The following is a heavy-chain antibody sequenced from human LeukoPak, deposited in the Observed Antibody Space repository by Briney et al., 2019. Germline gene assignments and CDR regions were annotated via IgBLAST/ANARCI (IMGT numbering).Heavy chain of an antibody. Sequence: ASVKVSCKASGYTFTGYYMHWVRQAPGQGLEWMGWINPNSGGTNYAQKFQGRVTMTRDTSISTAYMELSRLRSDDTAVYYCARNTLGNEKAVAGTGFDYWGQGTLVTVSS. D-gene: IGHD6-19*01. CDR3: ARNTLGNEKAVAGTGFDY. CDR2: INPNSGGT. J-gene: IGHJ4*02. CDR1: GYTFTGYY. V-gene: IGHV1-2*02.